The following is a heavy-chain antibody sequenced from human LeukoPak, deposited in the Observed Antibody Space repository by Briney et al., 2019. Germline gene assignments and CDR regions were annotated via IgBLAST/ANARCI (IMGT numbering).Heavy chain of an antibody. CDR3: ARGLTDTAENIGSWYGDV. CDR2: INHSGST. CDR1: GGSFSGYY. J-gene: IGHJ6*02. Sequence: SETLSLTCAVYGGSFSGYYWSWIRQPPGKGLEWIGEINHSGSTNYNPSLKSRVTISVDTSKNQFSLKLSSVTAADTAVYYCARGLTDTAENIGSWYGDVWGQGTTVTVSS. D-gene: IGHD6-13*01. V-gene: IGHV4-34*01.